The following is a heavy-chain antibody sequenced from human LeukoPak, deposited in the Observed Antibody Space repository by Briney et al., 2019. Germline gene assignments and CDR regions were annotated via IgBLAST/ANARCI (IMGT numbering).Heavy chain of an antibody. J-gene: IGHJ6*02. CDR2: IYYSGST. CDR3: AKGGSPTYYYYGTDV. Sequence: SETLSLTCTVSGGSISSYYWSWIRQPPGKGLEWIGYIYYSGSTNYNPSLKSRVTISVDTSKNQFALKLSSVTAADTAVYYCAKGGSPTYYYYGTDVWGQGTTVTVSS. D-gene: IGHD2-15*01. V-gene: IGHV4-59*01. CDR1: GGSISSYY.